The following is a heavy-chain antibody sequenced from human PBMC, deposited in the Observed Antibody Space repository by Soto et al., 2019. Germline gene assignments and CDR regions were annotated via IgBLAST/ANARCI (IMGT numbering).Heavy chain of an antibody. V-gene: IGHV4-61*08. J-gene: IGHJ4*02. CDR2: IYYRGTT. CDR3: ARANCVRCPFDL. Sequence: QVQLQESGPRLAKPSESLFLTCSVSGASLTSGAYYWSWVRQPPGRQLEWIGSIYYRGTTNYNPTLTVRVTISDDTSTNQASVTVKSVSAADTAVYFGARANCVRCPFDLWGQETLVTVSS. D-gene: IGHD1-1*01. CDR1: GASLTSGAYY.